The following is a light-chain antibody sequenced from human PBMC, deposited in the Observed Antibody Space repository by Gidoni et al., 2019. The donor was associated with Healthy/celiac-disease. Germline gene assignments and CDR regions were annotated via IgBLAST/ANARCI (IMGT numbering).Light chain of an antibody. Sequence: EIVLTQSPATLSLSPGERATLSCRASQSVSSYVAWSQQKHGPAPILLLYDASNRATVIPAWFSGSASGTVFPLTISRLPPEDFAFYCCQQRSTWPFTFGPGTKVDIK. J-gene: IGKJ3*01. CDR3: QQRSTWPFT. CDR1: QSVSSY. CDR2: DAS. V-gene: IGKV3-11*01.